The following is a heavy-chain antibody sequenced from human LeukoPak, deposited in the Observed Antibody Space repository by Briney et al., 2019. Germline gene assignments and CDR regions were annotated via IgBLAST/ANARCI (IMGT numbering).Heavy chain of an antibody. CDR2: INQDGSEK. Sequence: PGGSLRLSCAASGFTFSSYWRSWVRQAPGKGLEWVANINQDGSEKYYVDSVKGRFTISRDNAKNSLYLQMNSLRAEDTAVYYCARVLRQVWFGELLPYFDYWGQGTLVTVSS. V-gene: IGHV3-7*01. J-gene: IGHJ4*02. D-gene: IGHD3-10*01. CDR3: ARVLRQVWFGELLPYFDY. CDR1: GFTFSSYW.